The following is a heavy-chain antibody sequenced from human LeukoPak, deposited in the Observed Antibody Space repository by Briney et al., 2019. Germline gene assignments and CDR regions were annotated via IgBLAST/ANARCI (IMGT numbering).Heavy chain of an antibody. D-gene: IGHD2-15*01. V-gene: IGHV3-23*01. CDR3: ARRYQVSWYFDL. Sequence: GGSLRLSCAASGFTFSSYAMSWVRQAPGKGLEWVSAISGSGGSTYYADSVKGRFTISRDNSKNTLYLQMNSLRDEDTAMYYCARRYQVSWYFDLWGRGTLVTVSS. CDR1: GFTFSSYA. CDR2: ISGSGGST. J-gene: IGHJ2*01.